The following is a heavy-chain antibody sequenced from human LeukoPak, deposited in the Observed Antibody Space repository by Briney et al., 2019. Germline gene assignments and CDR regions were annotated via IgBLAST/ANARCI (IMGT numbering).Heavy chain of an antibody. J-gene: IGHJ4*02. CDR3: ARRRYFDWLFLFDY. D-gene: IGHD3-9*01. Sequence: PSETLSLTCTVSGYSISSGYYWGWIRQPPGKGLEWIGSIYHSGSTYYNPSLKSRVTISVDTSKNQFSLKLSSLTAADTAVYYCARRRYFDWLFLFDYWGQGTLVTVSS. CDR2: IYHSGST. V-gene: IGHV4-38-2*02. CDR1: GYSISSGYY.